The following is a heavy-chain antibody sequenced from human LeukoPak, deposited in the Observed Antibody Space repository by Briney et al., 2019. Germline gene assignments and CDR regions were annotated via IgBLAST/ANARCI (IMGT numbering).Heavy chain of an antibody. CDR2: IGSDNKP. J-gene: IGHJ6*02. D-gene: IGHD3-10*02. Sequence: PGRSLRLSCEASGFTFTAYAMTWVRHAPGKGLEWVSSIGSDNKPHYSESLTGRFALSRDNCKSILFLQRYSLRAQDTGLFFSARDLHYYVAIDVWGQGTTVTVSS. CDR3: ARDLHYYVAIDV. CDR1: GFTFTAYA. V-gene: IGHV3-23*01.